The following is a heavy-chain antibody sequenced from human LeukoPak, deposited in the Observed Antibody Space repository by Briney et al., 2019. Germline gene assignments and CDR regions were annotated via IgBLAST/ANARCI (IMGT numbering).Heavy chain of an antibody. J-gene: IGHJ4*02. Sequence: PGESLRLSCTASGFTFSDCDMNWFRQAPGKGPQWVSSISYMGDHRYYADSAKGRFTISRDNAKNSLYLQMDNLRADDTAVYYCGKAFPPLRVAAAGDYWGQGTLVTVSS. V-gene: IGHV3-21*06. CDR1: GFTFSDCD. CDR2: ISYMGDHR. CDR3: GKAFPPLRVAAAGDY. D-gene: IGHD6-25*01.